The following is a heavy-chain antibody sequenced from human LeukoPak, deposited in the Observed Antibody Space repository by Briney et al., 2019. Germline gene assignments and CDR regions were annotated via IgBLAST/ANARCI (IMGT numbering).Heavy chain of an antibody. CDR3: ARDPEDCSGGSCYARDY. V-gene: IGHV1-3*01. J-gene: IGHJ4*02. Sequence: ASVKVSCKASGYTFTSYAIHWVRQAPGQRLEWMGWINAGNSNRKYSQKFQDRVTITRETSATTAYMELRSLRSDDTAVYYCARDPEDCSGGSCYARDYWGQGTLVTVSS. CDR2: INAGNSNR. D-gene: IGHD2-15*01. CDR1: GYTFTSYA.